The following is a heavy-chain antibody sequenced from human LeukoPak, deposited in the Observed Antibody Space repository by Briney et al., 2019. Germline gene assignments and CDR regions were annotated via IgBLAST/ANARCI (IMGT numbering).Heavy chain of an antibody. CDR3: ARVYSSGWYVRSNYYYMDV. Sequence: SETLSLTCTVSGGSISSYYWSWIRQPPGKGLEWIGYIYTSGSTNYNPSLKSRVTISVDTSKNQFSLKLSSVTAADTAVYYCARVYSSGWYVRSNYYYMDVWGKGTMVTVSS. CDR1: GGSISSYY. V-gene: IGHV4-4*09. CDR2: IYTSGST. D-gene: IGHD6-19*01. J-gene: IGHJ6*03.